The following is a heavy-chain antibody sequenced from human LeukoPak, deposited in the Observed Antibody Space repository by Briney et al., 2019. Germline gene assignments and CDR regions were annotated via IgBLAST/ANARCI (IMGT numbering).Heavy chain of an antibody. V-gene: IGHV3-21*01. Sequence: PGGSLRLSCAASGFTFSSYSMNWVRQAPGKGLEWVSSISSSSSYIYYADSVKGRFTISRDNAKNSLYLQMNSLRAEDTAVYYCARSVEEMAIGGNWFDPWGQGTLVTVSS. J-gene: IGHJ5*02. CDR2: ISSSSSYI. CDR1: GFTFSSYS. CDR3: ARSVEEMAIGGNWFDP. D-gene: IGHD5-24*01.